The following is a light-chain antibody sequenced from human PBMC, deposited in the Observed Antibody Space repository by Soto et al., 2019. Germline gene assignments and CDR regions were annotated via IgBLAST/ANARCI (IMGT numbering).Light chain of an antibody. CDR2: WAS. CDR1: QSFLYSSTNKNY. V-gene: IGKV4-1*01. CDR3: QQYYSTPWT. J-gene: IGKJ1*01. Sequence: DIVMTQSPDSLAVSLGERATINFKSSQSFLYSSTNKNYLAWYQQKPGQPPKLLIYWASTRESGVPDRFSGSGSGTDFTLTVSSLQAEDVAVYYCQQYYSTPWTFGQGTKVDI.